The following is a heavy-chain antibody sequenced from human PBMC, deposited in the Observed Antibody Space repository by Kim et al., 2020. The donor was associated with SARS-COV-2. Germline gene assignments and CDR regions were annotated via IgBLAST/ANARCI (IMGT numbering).Heavy chain of an antibody. CDR3: GNHVGAVTPLYYYYGMDV. Sequence: SETLSLTCTVSGGSISSSSYYWGWIRQPPGKGLEWIGSIYYSGSTYYNPSLKSRVTISVDTSKNQFSLKLSSVTAADTAVYYCGNHVGAVTPLYYYYGMDVWGQGTTVTVSS. D-gene: IGHD4-4*01. J-gene: IGHJ6*02. CDR1: GGSISSSSYY. CDR2: IYYSGST. V-gene: IGHV4-39*01.